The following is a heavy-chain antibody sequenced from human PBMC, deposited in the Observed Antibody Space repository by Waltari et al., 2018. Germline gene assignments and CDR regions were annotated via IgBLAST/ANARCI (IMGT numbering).Heavy chain of an antibody. V-gene: IGHV1-8*01. Sequence: QVQLVQSGAEVKKPGASVKVSCKASGYTFTSYDINWVRQATGQGLEWMGWMNPNSGNTGYAQKFQGRVTMTRNTSISTAYMELSSLRSEDTAVYYCARVYRSYYDFWSGEFDPWGQGTLVTVSS. CDR1: GYTFTSYD. CDR3: ARVYRSYYDFWSGEFDP. D-gene: IGHD3-3*01. J-gene: IGHJ5*02. CDR2: MNPNSGNT.